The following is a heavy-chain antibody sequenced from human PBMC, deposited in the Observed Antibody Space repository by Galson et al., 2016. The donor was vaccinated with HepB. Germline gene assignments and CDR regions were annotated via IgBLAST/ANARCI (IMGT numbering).Heavy chain of an antibody. D-gene: IGHD6-13*01. CDR3: ARSIATPGVDY. J-gene: IGHJ4*02. Sequence: SLRLSCAASGFTFSTYWINWVRQGPGKGLEWVANIQPEGSEKYYVDSVKGRFTISRDNAKNSLYLQMNSLKAEDTAVYYCARSIATPGVDYWGQGALVTVSS. CDR1: GFTFSTYW. CDR2: IQPEGSEK. V-gene: IGHV3-7*01.